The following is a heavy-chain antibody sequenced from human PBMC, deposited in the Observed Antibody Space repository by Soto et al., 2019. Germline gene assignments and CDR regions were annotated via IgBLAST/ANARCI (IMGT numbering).Heavy chain of an antibody. CDR3: ARGTSWQLPFDY. CDR1: SDSISSYY. CDR2: ISYSGST. V-gene: IGHV4-59*01. J-gene: IGHJ4*02. D-gene: IGHD6-13*01. Sequence: QVQLQESGPGLVKPSETLSLTCTVSSDSISSYYWSWIRQPPGKRLEWIGYISYSGSTDYNPSLKSRVTISGDTPKNQFSLKVSSLTAADTAVYYCARGTSWQLPFDYWGQGTLVTVSS.